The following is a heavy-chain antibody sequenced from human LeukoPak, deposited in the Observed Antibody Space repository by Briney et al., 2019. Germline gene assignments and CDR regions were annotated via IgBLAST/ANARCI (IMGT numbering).Heavy chain of an antibody. D-gene: IGHD6-19*01. J-gene: IGHJ5*02. CDR1: GYRFNNYW. CDR2: IYPDDSDT. CDR3: ARPVFVGSSGGWFDP. Sequence: GESLKISCKNSGYRFNNYWIGWVRQMPGKGLEWMGIIYPDDSDTRYSPSFQGQVTISADKSISTAYLQWSSLKASDTAMYYCARPVFVGSSGGWFDPWGQGTLVTVSS. V-gene: IGHV5-51*01.